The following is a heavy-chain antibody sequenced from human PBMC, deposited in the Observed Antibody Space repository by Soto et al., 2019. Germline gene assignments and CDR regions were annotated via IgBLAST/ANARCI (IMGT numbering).Heavy chain of an antibody. D-gene: IGHD3-3*01. V-gene: IGHV4-59*01. J-gene: IGHJ6*02. CDR1: GGSISSYY. CDR2: IYYSGST. CDR3: AIDTYYDFWSGLGASYYYYGMDV. Sequence: ETLSLTCTVSGGSISSYYWSWIRQPPGKGLEWIGYIYYSGSTNYNPSLKSRVTISVDTSKNQFSLKLSSVTAADTAVYYCAIDTYYDFWSGLGASYYYYGMDVWGQGTTVTVSS.